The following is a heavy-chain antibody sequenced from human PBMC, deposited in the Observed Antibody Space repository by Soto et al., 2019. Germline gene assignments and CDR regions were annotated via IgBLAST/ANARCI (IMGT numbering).Heavy chain of an antibody. D-gene: IGHD3-10*01. Sequence: VGSLRLSCAASGFTFSSFAMSWVRQAPGKGLEWVSAINDSGGSTYSADSVKGRFTISRDNSKNTLYLQMNSLRADDTAVYYCARRRDASGSYFDSWSQGTLVTSPQ. J-gene: IGHJ4*02. V-gene: IGHV3-23*01. CDR2: INDSGGST. CDR1: GFTFSSFA. CDR3: ARRRDASGSYFDS.